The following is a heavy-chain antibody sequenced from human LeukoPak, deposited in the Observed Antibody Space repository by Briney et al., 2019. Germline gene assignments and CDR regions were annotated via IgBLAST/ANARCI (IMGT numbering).Heavy chain of an antibody. CDR3: AKASEGYYDSSGYYKYYFDY. CDR2: ISWNSGSI. CDR1: GFTFDDYA. V-gene: IGHV3-9*01. D-gene: IGHD3-22*01. J-gene: IGHJ4*02. Sequence: GGSLRLSRAASGFTFDDYAMHWVRQAPGKGLEWVSGISWNSGSIGYADSVKGRFTISRDNAKNSLYLQMNSLRAEDTALYYCAKASEGYYDSSGYYKYYFDYCGQGTLVTVSS.